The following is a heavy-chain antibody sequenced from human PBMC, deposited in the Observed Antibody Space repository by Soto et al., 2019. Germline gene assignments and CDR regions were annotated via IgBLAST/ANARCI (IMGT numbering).Heavy chain of an antibody. V-gene: IGHV4-39*01. D-gene: IGHD6-13*01. CDR2: ISYSGNT. Sequence: LQLQESGPGLVKPSETLSLTCSVSGGSISSSSYFWGWILQPPGKGLEWIATISYSGNTYYSPSLKSRVIISVATAKNQFSLELYSVTATDTAVYFCARRGARIGEVGFSTGFYPWGQGTLVTVSS. CDR3: ARRGARIGEVGFSTGFYP. J-gene: IGHJ5*02. CDR1: GGSISSSSYF.